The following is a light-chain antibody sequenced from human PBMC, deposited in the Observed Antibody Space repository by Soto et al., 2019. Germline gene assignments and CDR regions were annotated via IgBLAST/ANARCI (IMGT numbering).Light chain of an antibody. J-gene: IGKJ5*01. CDR2: AAS. V-gene: IGKV1-9*01. CDR3: QQLNSNPHGIT. CDR1: QGINNN. Sequence: DIQLTQSPSFLSASVGDRVTITCRASQGINNNLAWYQQKRGEAPKLLIYAASTLQFWVPSRFSGSGSGTEFSLIISSLQPEDFATYYCQQLNSNPHGITFGQGTRLEIK.